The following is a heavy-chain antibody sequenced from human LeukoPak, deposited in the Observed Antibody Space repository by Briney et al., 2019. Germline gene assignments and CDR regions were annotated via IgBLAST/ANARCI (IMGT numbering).Heavy chain of an antibody. D-gene: IGHD4-17*01. Sequence: QPGGSLRLSCAASRFTFSSYAMSWVRQAPGKGLEWVSGISGSGGNTYYADSVKGRFIISRDNSKDTLYLQMYRLRAEDTAVFYCAKDSTVTLGYFDNWGQGTLVTVSS. J-gene: IGHJ4*02. CDR3: AKDSTVTLGYFDN. V-gene: IGHV3-23*01. CDR2: ISGSGGNT. CDR1: RFTFSSYA.